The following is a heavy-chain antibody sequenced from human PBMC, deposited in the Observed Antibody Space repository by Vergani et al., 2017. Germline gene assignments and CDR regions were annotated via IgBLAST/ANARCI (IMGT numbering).Heavy chain of an antibody. D-gene: IGHD6-19*01. V-gene: IGHV1-69*02. CDR3: ARTVAGLGEWFDP. Sequence: QVQLVQSGAEVKKPGSSIKVSCKASGGTFSSYSITWVRQAPGQGLEWMGRIIPILNITFYAQKFQGRVAISADKSTSTAYMELSSLISEDTAVYYCARTVAGLGEWFDPWGQGTLVTVSS. CDR1: GGTFSSYS. CDR2: IIPILNIT. J-gene: IGHJ5*02.